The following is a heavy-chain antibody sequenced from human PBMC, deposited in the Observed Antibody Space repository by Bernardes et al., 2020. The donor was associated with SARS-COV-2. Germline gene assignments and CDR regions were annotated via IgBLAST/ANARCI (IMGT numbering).Heavy chain of an antibody. CDR2: FDPEDGET. CDR1: GYTLTELS. CDR3: ATESGDGYSSPRPFDP. D-gene: IGHD6-13*01. Sequence: ASVKVSCKVSGYTLTELSMHWVRQAPGKGLEWMGGFDPEDGETIYAQKFQGRVTMTEDTSTDTAYMELSSLRSEDTAVYYCATESGDGYSSPRPFDPWGQGTLVTFSS. V-gene: IGHV1-24*01. J-gene: IGHJ5*02.